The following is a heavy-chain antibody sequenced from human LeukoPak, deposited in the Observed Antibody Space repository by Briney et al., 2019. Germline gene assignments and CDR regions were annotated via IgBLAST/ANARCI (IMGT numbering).Heavy chain of an antibody. CDR3: ARATPHDFWSGYYTGLYYFDY. CDR2: IYHSGST. V-gene: IGHV4-30-2*01. D-gene: IGHD3-3*01. Sequence: SETLSLTCTVSGGSISSGGYYWNWIRQPPGKGLEWIGYIYHSGSTYYNPSLKSRVTISVDRSKNQFSLKLSSVTAADTAVYYCARATPHDFWSGYYTGLYYFDYWGQGTLVTVSS. J-gene: IGHJ4*02. CDR1: GGSISSGGYY.